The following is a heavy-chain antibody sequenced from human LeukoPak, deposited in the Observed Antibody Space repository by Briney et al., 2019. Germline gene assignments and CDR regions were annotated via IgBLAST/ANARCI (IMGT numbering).Heavy chain of an antibody. CDR2: IYTSGST. CDR1: GGSISSGSYY. J-gene: IGHJ4*02. Sequence: SQTLSLTCTVSGGSISSGSYYWCWLRPPAGTGLEWGGRIYTSGSTYYNPPLKSRVTISVDTSKNQFSLKLSSVTAADTAVYYCAREPNTVLDYWGQGTLVTVSS. D-gene: IGHD4-11*01. CDR3: AREPNTVLDY. V-gene: IGHV4-61*02.